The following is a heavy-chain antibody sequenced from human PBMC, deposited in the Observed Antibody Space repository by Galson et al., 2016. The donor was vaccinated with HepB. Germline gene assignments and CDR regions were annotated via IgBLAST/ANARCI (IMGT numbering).Heavy chain of an antibody. CDR3: VKDQHLRILRYFDWVNDAFDM. Sequence: SLRLSCAASGFTFSSYGMHWVRQAPGKGLEWVAVISYDGSYKYYADSVKGRFTISRDNSMDTLYLQMNSLRAEDPAVYYCVKDQHLRILRYFDWVNDAFDMWGQGTMVTVSS. D-gene: IGHD3-9*01. V-gene: IGHV3-30*18. J-gene: IGHJ3*02. CDR2: ISYDGSYK. CDR1: GFTFSSYG.